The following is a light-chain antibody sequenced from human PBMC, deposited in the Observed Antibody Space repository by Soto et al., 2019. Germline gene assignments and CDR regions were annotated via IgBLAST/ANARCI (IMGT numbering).Light chain of an antibody. Sequence: QAVVAQEPSLTVSPGGTVTLTCGSSTGAVTNGHYPHWLQQKPGQAPRTLIYGTNNKPSWTPARFSGSLLGGKAALTLSGAQPEDEAEYYCLLFYNGPCVYGPGTKVTVL. J-gene: IGLJ1*01. V-gene: IGLV7-46*01. CDR1: TGAVTNGHY. CDR3: LLFYNGPCV. CDR2: GTN.